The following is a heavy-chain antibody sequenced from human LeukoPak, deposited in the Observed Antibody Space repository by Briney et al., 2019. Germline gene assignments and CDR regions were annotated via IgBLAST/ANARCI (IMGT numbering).Heavy chain of an antibody. V-gene: IGHV4-34*01. D-gene: IGHD6-19*01. CDR2: INHSGSA. Sequence: SETLSLTCAVYGESFSGYYWSWIRQSPDKGLEGIGQINHSGSAAYNPSLKSRLTISVGSSKNQFSLELASVTAADTAVYYCARGRRPSVERQYTGGWYYFEYWGQGTLVTVSS. CDR1: GESFSGYY. J-gene: IGHJ4*02. CDR3: ARGRRPSVERQYTGGWYYFEY.